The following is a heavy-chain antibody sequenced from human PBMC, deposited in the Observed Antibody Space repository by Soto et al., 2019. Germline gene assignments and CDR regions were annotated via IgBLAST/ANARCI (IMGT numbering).Heavy chain of an antibody. D-gene: IGHD3-3*01. CDR1: SGSISSSNW. Sequence: QVQLQESGPGLVKPSGTLSLTCAVSSGSISSSNWWSWVRQPPGKGLEWIGEIYHSGSTNYNPSLKSRVTISVDKSKNQFSLKLSSVTASDTAVYYCARCEDFWSGYYGTECGGFDPWGQGTLVTVSS. J-gene: IGHJ5*02. CDR2: IYHSGST. V-gene: IGHV4-4*02. CDR3: ARCEDFWSGYYGTECGGFDP.